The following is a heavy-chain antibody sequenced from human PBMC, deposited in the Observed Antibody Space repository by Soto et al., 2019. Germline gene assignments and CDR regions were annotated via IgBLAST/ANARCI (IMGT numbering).Heavy chain of an antibody. CDR1: GYTFTSYG. CDR2: ISAYNGNT. V-gene: IGHV1-18*01. D-gene: IGHD2-2*01. CDR3: AREPYCSSTSRLSCWLAP. Sequence: GASVKVSCKASGYTFTSYGISWVRQAPGQGLEWMGWISAYNGNTNYAQKLQGRVTMTTDTSTSTAYMELRSLRSDDTAVYYCAREPYCSSTSRLSCWLAPRAQRTPVTVSS. J-gene: IGHJ5*02.